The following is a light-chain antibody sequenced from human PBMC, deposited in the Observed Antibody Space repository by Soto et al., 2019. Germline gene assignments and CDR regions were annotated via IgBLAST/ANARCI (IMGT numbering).Light chain of an antibody. CDR2: DAD. Sequence: DTVFTQSPCTLSLSPCETATLTCIASHSVSSTFLAWYQQKPVQAPTLLIYDADTRATGIPDRFSGSGFGTHFTLTISSLEPEDFAMYYCQQSASSVTFGQGTRLEIK. CDR3: QQSASSVT. CDR1: HSVSSTF. J-gene: IGKJ5*01. V-gene: IGKV3-20*01.